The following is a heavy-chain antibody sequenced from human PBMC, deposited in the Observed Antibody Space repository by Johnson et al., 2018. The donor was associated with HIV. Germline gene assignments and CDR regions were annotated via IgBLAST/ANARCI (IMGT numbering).Heavy chain of an antibody. J-gene: IGHJ3*02. D-gene: IGHD3-16*01. CDR2: IKSKTDGGTI. V-gene: IGHV3-15*01. CDR3: ATYTSMITMYVEIKGGAFDI. Sequence: VQLVESGGGLVKPGGSLRLSCAASGFTFTNAWMSWLRQAPGKGLEWIGRIKSKTDGGTIEYAAPVKGRFTISREDSKNTLYLQMNSLTTEDTAVYYCATYTSMITMYVEIKGGAFDIWGQGTMVTVSS. CDR1: GFTFTNAW.